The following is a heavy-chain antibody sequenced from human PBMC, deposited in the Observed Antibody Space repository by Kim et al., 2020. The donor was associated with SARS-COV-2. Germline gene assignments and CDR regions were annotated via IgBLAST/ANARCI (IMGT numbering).Heavy chain of an antibody. CDR2: IYPGDSDT. CDR3: ARLSLPHYYDRNWFDP. V-gene: IGHV5-51*01. Sequence: GESLKISCKGSGYSFTSYWIGWVRQMPGKGLEWMGIIYPGDSDTRYSPSFQGQVTISADKSISTAYLQWSSLTASDTAMYYCARLSLPHYYDRNWFDPRGQGTLVTVSS. J-gene: IGHJ5*02. D-gene: IGHD3-22*01. CDR1: GYSFTSYW.